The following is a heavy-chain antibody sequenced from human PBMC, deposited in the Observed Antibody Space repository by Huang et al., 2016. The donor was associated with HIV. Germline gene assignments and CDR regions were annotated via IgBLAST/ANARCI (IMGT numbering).Heavy chain of an antibody. V-gene: IGHV1-69*13. J-gene: IGHJ4*02. Sequence: QVQLLQSGAEVKKPGSSVKVSCKASGGPFRSYSIAWVRQAPGQGLEWMAILMPVFDSPNYAQKLQGRVRVTADESTSTVYMELRDLRPDDTAVYFCARGSLEYSVSSSLDYWGQGTHVTVSS. CDR1: GGPFRSYS. CDR2: LMPVFDSP. D-gene: IGHD4-4*01. CDR3: ARGSLEYSVSSSLDY.